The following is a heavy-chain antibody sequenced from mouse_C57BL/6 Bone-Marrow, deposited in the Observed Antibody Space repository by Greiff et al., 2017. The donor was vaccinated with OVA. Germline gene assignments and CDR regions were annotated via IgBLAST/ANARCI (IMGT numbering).Heavy chain of an antibody. D-gene: IGHD1-1*01. CDR3: ARNRENYGSSGYFDV. CDR1: GYTFTTYP. CDR2: FHPYNDDT. V-gene: IGHV1-47*01. Sequence: QVQLQQSGAELVKPGASVKMSCKASGYTFTTYPIEWMKQNHGKSLEWIGNFHPYNDDTKYNEKFKGKATLTVEKSSSTVYLELSRLTSDDSAVYDCARNRENYGSSGYFDVWGTGTTVTVSS. J-gene: IGHJ1*03.